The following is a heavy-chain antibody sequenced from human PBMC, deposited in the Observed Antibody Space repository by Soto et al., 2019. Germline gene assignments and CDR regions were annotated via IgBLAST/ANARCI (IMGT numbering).Heavy chain of an antibody. CDR3: ASGYDILTGYPRGDYYGMDV. CDR2: IYYSGST. Sequence: SETLSLTCTVSCGSISSSSYYWGWIRQPPGKGLEWIGSIYYSGSTYYNPSLKSRVTISVDTSKNQFSLKLSSVTAADTAVYYCASGYDILTGYPRGDYYGMDVWGQGTTVTVSS. V-gene: IGHV4-39*01. CDR1: CGSISSSSYY. D-gene: IGHD3-9*01. J-gene: IGHJ6*02.